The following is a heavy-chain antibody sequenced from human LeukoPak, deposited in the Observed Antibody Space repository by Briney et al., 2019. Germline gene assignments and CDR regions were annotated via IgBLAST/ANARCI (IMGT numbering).Heavy chain of an antibody. V-gene: IGHV4-38-2*02. Sequence: SETLSLTCTVSGYFLSSGYYWGWIRQPPGKGLEWIGSIYHSGSTYYNPSLKNRVTISVDTSKNQFSLKLSSVTAADTAMYYCARVKLRGVRGVMDYGVDVWGQGTTVTVSS. CDR3: ARVKLRGVRGVMDYGVDV. D-gene: IGHD3-10*01. CDR1: GYFLSSGYY. CDR2: IYHSGST. J-gene: IGHJ6*02.